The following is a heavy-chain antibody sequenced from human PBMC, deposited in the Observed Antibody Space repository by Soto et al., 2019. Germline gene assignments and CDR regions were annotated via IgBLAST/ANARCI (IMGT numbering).Heavy chain of an antibody. CDR2: INSDGSST. J-gene: IGHJ6*02. CDR3: AREQQLIYYYYGMDV. CDR1: GFTLSSYW. D-gene: IGHD6-13*01. Sequence: EVQLVESGGGLVQPGGSLRLSCAASGFTLSSYWMHWVRQAPGKGLVWVSRINSDGSSTSYADSVKGRFTISRDNAKNTLYLQMNSLRAEDTGVYYCAREQQLIYYYYGMDVWGQGTTVTVSS. V-gene: IGHV3-74*01.